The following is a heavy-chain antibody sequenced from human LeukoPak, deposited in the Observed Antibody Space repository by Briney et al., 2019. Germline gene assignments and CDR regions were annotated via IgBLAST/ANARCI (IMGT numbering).Heavy chain of an antibody. CDR3: ARVVLRYFDWLLTPEGFDY. CDR2: IRYDGSNK. V-gene: IGHV3-30*02. Sequence: GGSLRLSCAASGFTFNNYGMHWVRQAPGKGLEWVAFIRYDGSNKYYADSVKGRFTISRDNTKNTLFLQMNSLRAEDTAVYYCARVVLRYFDWLLTPEGFDYWGQGTLVTVSS. D-gene: IGHD3-9*01. J-gene: IGHJ4*02. CDR1: GFTFNNYG.